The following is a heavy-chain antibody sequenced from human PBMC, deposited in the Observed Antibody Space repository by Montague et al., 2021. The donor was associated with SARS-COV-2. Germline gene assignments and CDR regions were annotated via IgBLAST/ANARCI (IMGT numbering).Heavy chain of an antibody. J-gene: IGHJ3*02. CDR3: ARERGPYYFDSSGYHNAFVI. V-gene: IGHV4-59*12. D-gene: IGHD3-22*01. CDR1: GGSISSYY. CDR2: IYYSGST. Sequence: SETLSLTCTVSGGSISSYYWSWIRQPPGKGLEWIGYIYYSGSTNYNPPLKSRVTISVDTSKNQFSLKLSSVTAADTAVYYCARERGPYYFDSSGYHNAFVIWGQGTMVTVSS.